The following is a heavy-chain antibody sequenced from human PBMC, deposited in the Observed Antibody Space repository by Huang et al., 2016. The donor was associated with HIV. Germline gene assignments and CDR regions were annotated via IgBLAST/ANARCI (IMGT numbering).Heavy chain of an antibody. J-gene: IGHJ4*02. D-gene: IGHD6-13*01. V-gene: IGHV3-30-3*01. Sequence: QVQLVESGGGVVQPGMSLRLSCAASGFAFSSFSLHWVRQAPGKGLEWVAYISYDGNNKYYADSVKCRFSVSRDSSTSSLYLQMNSLTTDDTALYYCARVSAFEQYFDHWGLGAQVTVS. CDR3: ARVSAFEQYFDH. CDR2: ISYDGNNK. CDR1: GFAFSSFS.